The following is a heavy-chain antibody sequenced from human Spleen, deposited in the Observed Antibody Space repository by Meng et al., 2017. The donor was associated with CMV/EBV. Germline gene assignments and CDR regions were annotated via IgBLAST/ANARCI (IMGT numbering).Heavy chain of an antibody. CDR3: ASERGRRVRIAAAGTGWYFDY. CDR1: GFTFRXYA. Sequence: QVQLVESGXGVVQPWWSLRLACAAFGFTFRXYAMHWVRQGPGKGLEWVAVISYDGSNKYYVDSVKGRFTISRDNSKNTLYLQMNSLRAEDTAVYYCASERGRRVRIAAAGTGWYFDYGGQGTLVTVSS. V-gene: IGHV3-30-3*01. CDR2: ISYDGSNK. J-gene: IGHJ4*02. D-gene: IGHD6-13*01.